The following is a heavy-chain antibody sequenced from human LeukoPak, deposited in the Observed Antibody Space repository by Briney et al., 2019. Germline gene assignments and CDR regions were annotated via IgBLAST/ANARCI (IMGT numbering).Heavy chain of an antibody. CDR1: GFTVSSNY. J-gene: IGHJ6*03. V-gene: IGHV3-53*01. CDR2: IYSGGST. CDR3: ARDSAMGYMDV. D-gene: IGHD5-18*01. Sequence: PGGSLRLSCAASGFTVSSNYMSWVRQAPGKGLEWVSVIYSGGSTYYADSVKGRFTIPRDKSKNTLYLQMNSLRAEDTAVYYCARDSAMGYMDVWGKGTTVTISS.